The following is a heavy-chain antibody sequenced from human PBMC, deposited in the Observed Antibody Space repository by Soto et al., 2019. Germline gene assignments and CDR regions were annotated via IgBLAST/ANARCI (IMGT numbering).Heavy chain of an antibody. CDR2: ITSYSGNT. CDR1: GYTFTSYG. Sequence: GASVKVSCKASGYTFTSYGISWVRQAPGQGLEWKGWITSYSGNTNYAQKFKGRVNKTTYKSPWIAYMELRSLRSDDTSLYYCARTYVSGMSSDYWGQGTLVTVSS. J-gene: IGHJ4*02. D-gene: IGHD3-10*01. V-gene: IGHV1-18*01. CDR3: ARTYVSGMSSDY.